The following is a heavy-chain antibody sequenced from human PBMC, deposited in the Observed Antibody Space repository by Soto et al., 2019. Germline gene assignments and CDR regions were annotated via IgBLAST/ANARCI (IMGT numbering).Heavy chain of an antibody. V-gene: IGHV3-74*01. CDR3: LRDQRHWNEFADQ. J-gene: IGHJ4*02. D-gene: IGHD1-1*01. CDR1: GFAFGSYW. CDR2: ISQDGAIA. Sequence: EVQLVESGGGLVQPGGSLRLSCAASGFAFGSYWMHWVRQAPGKGLVWVSRISQDGAIANQADSVKGRFTISRDNAKNTLFLQMNSLRADDTAVYYCLRDQRHWNEFADQWGQGTLVTVSS.